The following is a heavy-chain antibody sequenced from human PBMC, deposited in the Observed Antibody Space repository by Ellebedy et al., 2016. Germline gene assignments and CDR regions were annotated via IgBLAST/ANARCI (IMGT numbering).Heavy chain of an antibody. CDR3: ARMYSSSFRRFDP. D-gene: IGHD6-13*01. Sequence: GSLRLSCTVPGGSISSYYWSWIRQPPGKGLEWIGYIYYSGSTNYNPSLKSRVTISVDTSKNQFSLKLSSVTAADTAVYYCARMYSSSFRRFDPWGQGTLVTVSS. V-gene: IGHV4-59*01. CDR2: IYYSGST. CDR1: GGSISSYY. J-gene: IGHJ5*02.